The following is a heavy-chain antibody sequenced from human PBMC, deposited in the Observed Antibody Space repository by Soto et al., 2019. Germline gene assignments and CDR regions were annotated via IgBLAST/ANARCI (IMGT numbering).Heavy chain of an antibody. CDR1: GGTFSSYA. J-gene: IGHJ4*02. V-gene: IGHV1-69*01. Sequence: QVQLVQSGAEVKKPGSSVKVSCKASGGTFSSYAISWVRQAPGQGLEWMGGIIPIFGTANYEQKFQGRVTITADESTSTAYMELSSLRSEDTAVYYCARDRVHYYDSSGYYEGGDYWGQGTLVTVSS. CDR3: ARDRVHYYDSSGYYEGGDY. D-gene: IGHD3-22*01. CDR2: IIPIFGTA.